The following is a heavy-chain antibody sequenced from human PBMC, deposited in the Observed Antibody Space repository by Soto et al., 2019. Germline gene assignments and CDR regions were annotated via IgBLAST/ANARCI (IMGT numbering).Heavy chain of an antibody. D-gene: IGHD5-12*01. CDR3: ARDRAYSGYEPYNWFDP. J-gene: IGHJ5*02. CDR2: IKQDGSEK. Sequence: PGGSLRLSCAASGFTFSSYWMSWVRQAPGKGLEWVANIKQDGSEKYYVDSVKGRFTISRDNAKNSLYLQMNSLRAEDTAVYYCARDRAYSGYEPYNWFDPWGQGTLVTVSS. V-gene: IGHV3-7*01. CDR1: GFTFSSYW.